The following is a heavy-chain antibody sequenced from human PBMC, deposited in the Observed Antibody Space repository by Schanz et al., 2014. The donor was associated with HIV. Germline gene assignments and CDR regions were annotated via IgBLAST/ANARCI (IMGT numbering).Heavy chain of an antibody. D-gene: IGHD2-15*01. Sequence: QIQLVQSGAEMKKPGASVKVSCKASGYSFTSHGISWVRQAPGQGLEWMGGIIPIFGTANYAQKFQGRVTITADESTSTAYMELSSLRAEDTAVYYCAKDTFELRNSGGFDWWGQGTLVTVSS. J-gene: IGHJ4*02. V-gene: IGHV1-69*13. CDR2: IIPIFGTA. CDR3: AKDTFELRNSGGFDW. CDR1: GYSFTSHG.